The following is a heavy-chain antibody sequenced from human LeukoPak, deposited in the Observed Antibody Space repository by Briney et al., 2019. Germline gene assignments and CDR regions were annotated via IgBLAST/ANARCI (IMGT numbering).Heavy chain of an antibody. D-gene: IGHD5-12*01. J-gene: IGHJ6*03. V-gene: IGHV3-21*01. CDR3: ARDSRGMWLRLIRYYYYYYMDV. CDR2: ISSSSSYI. CDR1: GFTFSSYS. Sequence: GGSLRLSCAASGFTFSSYSMNWVRQAPGKGLEWVSSISSSSSYIYYADSVKGRFTISRDNAKNSLYVQMNSLRAEDTAVYYCARDSRGMWLRLIRYYYYYYMDVWGKGTTVTVSS.